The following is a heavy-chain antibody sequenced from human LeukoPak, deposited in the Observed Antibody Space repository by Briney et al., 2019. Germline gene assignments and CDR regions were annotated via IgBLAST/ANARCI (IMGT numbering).Heavy chain of an antibody. Sequence: PGGSLRLSCAASGFTFSSYWMSWVRQAPGKGLEWVAHIKQDGSEKYYVDSVKGRFTISRDNAKNSLYLQMNSLRAEDTAVYYCARDRGYDYVWGSYRYTGAFDIWGQGTRVTVSS. D-gene: IGHD3-16*02. CDR3: ARDRGYDYVWGSYRYTGAFDI. V-gene: IGHV3-7*01. CDR2: IKQDGSEK. CDR1: GFTFSSYW. J-gene: IGHJ3*02.